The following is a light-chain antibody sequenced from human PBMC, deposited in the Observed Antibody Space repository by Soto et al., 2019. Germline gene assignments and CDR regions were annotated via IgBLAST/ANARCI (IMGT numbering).Light chain of an antibody. J-gene: IGLJ3*02. CDR1: SSDVGDYDY. CDR3: CSYAGSYTWV. CDR2: DVT. Sequence: QSALTQPRSVSGSPGQSVTISCTGTSSDVGDYDYVSWYQQHPGKAPKLIIYDVTKGPSGVSDRFSGSKSGNTAALTISGLQAEDEADYYCCSYAGSYTWVFGGGTKLTVL. V-gene: IGLV2-11*01.